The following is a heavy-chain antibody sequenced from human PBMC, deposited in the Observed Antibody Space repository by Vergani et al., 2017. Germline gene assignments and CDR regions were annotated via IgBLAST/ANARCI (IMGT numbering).Heavy chain of an antibody. V-gene: IGHV4-59*12. CDR3: ASNYDSSGYYYFDY. J-gene: IGHJ4*02. CDR2: IYHSGST. D-gene: IGHD3-22*01. CDR1: GGSISSYY. Sequence: QVQLQESGPGLVKPSETLSLTCTVSGGSISSYYWSWIRQPPGKGLEWIGYIYHSGSTYYNPSLKSRVTISVDRSKNQFSLKLSSVTAADTAVYYCASNYDSSGYYYFDYWGQGTLVTVSS.